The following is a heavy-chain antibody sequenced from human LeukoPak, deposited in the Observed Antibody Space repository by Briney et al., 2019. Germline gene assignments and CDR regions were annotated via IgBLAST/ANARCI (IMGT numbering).Heavy chain of an antibody. Sequence: PSETLSLTCTVSGGSISSSSYYWAWIRQPPGKGLEWIGSIYYSGSTYYNPSLKSRVTISVDTSKNQFSLKLSSVTAADTAVYYCARHTPPGYSSSWYWATQNWFDPWGQGTLVTVSS. CDR3: ARHTPPGYSSSWYWATQNWFDP. D-gene: IGHD6-13*01. J-gene: IGHJ5*02. CDR2: IYYSGST. V-gene: IGHV4-39*01. CDR1: GGSISSSSYY.